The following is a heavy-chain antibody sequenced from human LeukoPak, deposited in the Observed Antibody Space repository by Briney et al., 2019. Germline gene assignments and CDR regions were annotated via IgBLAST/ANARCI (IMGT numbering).Heavy chain of an antibody. Sequence: SETLSLTCAVYGGSFSGYYWSWIRQPPGRGLEWIGEINQSGNTNYIPSLKSRVTISADTSKNHFSLKLSSVTAADTAVYYCARHVYGEYGPGDYWGQGILVTVSS. D-gene: IGHD4-17*01. CDR2: INQSGNT. CDR1: GGSFSGYY. V-gene: IGHV4-34*01. CDR3: ARHVYGEYGPGDY. J-gene: IGHJ4*02.